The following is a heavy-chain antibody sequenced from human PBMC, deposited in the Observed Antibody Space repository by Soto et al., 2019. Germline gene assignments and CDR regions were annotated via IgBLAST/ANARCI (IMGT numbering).Heavy chain of an antibody. V-gene: IGHV4-4*02. CDR1: GGSISTNNW. Sequence: QVQLQESGPGLVEPSGTLSLTCSVCGGSISTNNWWSWVRQSPGRGLECIGEIYNSGGTNYNPSLKSRVNMSADKSKTKFSLEMTSVTDSDTAVYYCAREKGAGTYMGFDYWGQGTRGTVSS. D-gene: IGHD3-10*01. CDR3: AREKGAGTYMGFDY. J-gene: IGHJ4*02. CDR2: IYNSGGT.